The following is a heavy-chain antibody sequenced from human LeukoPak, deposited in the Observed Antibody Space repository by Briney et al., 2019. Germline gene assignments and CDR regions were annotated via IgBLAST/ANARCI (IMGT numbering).Heavy chain of an antibody. CDR1: GFTFDDYA. CDR2: ISWNSGSI. J-gene: IGHJ4*02. V-gene: IGHV3-9*01. CDR3: ATDILTGYSNDY. Sequence: GRSLRLSCAASGFTFDDYAMHWVRQAPGKGLEWVSGISWNSGSIGYADSVKGRFTISRDNAKNSLYLQMNSLRAEDTALYYCATDILTGYSNDYWGQGTLVTVSS. D-gene: IGHD3-9*01.